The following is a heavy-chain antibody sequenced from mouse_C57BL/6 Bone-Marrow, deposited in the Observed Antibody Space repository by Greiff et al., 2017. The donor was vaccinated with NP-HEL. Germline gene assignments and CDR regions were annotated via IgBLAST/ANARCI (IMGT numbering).Heavy chain of an antibody. V-gene: IGHV8-12*01. D-gene: IGHD1-1*01. CDR1: GFSLSTSGMG. J-gene: IGHJ1*03. Sequence: QVTLKESGPGILQSSQTLSLTCSFSGFSLSTSGMGVSWIRQPSGKGLEWLAHIYWDDDKRYNPSLKSRLTISKDTSRNQVFLKITSVDTADTATYYCARRGTYYGSSYDWYFEVWGTGTTVTVSS. CDR2: IYWDDDK. CDR3: ARRGTYYGSSYDWYFEV.